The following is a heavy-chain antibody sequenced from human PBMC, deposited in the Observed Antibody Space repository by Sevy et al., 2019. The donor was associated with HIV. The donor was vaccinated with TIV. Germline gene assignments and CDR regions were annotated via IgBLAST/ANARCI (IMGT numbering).Heavy chain of an antibody. J-gene: IGHJ4*02. V-gene: IGHV3-30-3*01. Sequence: GGSLRLSCAASGFTFSSYAMHWVRQAPGKGLEWVAVISYDGSNKYYADSVKGRFTISRDNSRNTLYLQMDSLRAEDTAVYYCARDHYQLGYCSGGSCYPDYWGQGTLVTVSS. D-gene: IGHD2-15*01. CDR2: ISYDGSNK. CDR3: ARDHYQLGYCSGGSCYPDY. CDR1: GFTFSSYA.